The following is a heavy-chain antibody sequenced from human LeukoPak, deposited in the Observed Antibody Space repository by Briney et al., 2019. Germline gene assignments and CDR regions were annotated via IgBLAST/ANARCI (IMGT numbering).Heavy chain of an antibody. CDR3: ARGIDWLGVMRTYNYYYMDV. V-gene: IGHV1-46*01. Sequence: GASVKVSCKASGYTFTSYYMHWVRQAPGQGLEWMGIINPSGGSTSYAQKFQGRVTMTRDTSTSTVYMEPSSLRSEDTAVYYCARGIDWLGVMRTYNYYYMDVWGKGTTVTISS. CDR2: INPSGGST. D-gene: IGHD3-9*01. CDR1: GYTFTSYY. J-gene: IGHJ6*03.